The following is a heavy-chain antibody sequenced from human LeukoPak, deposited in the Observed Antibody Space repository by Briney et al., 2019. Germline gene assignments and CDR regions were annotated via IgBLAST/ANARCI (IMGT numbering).Heavy chain of an antibody. CDR2: TYYRSKWHS. V-gene: IGHV6-1*01. D-gene: IGHD3-10*01. CDR1: GDSVSSNSAA. CDR3: ARMVGLVSDF. Sequence: SQTLSLTCAISGDSVSSNSAAWNWIRQSPSRGLEWLGRTYYRSKWHSYYAPSVKSRITINPDTSKNQFSLQLKSVTPEDTAVYYCARMVGLVSDFWGQGTLVAVSS. J-gene: IGHJ4*02.